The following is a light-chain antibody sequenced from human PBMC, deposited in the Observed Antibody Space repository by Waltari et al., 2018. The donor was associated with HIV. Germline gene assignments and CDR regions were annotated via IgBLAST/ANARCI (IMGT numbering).Light chain of an antibody. CDR3: HVWDSSTVV. V-gene: IGLV3-9*01. J-gene: IGLJ2*01. CDR2: RDS. Sequence: SYELTQPLSVSVALGQTARITRGGNNIGSKNVHWYQQKPAQAPVLVIYRDSNRPSGIPERFSGSNSGNTATLTISRAQAGDEADYYCHVWDSSTVVFGGGTKLTVL. CDR1: NIGSKN.